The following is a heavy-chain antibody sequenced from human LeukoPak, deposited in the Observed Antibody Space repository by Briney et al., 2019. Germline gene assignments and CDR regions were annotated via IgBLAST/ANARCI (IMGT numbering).Heavy chain of an antibody. CDR2: ISTTSSYI. V-gene: IGHV3-21*01. J-gene: IGHJ4*02. CDR1: TFTFSTYS. CDR3: AGGSGITGSAGYFDY. D-gene: IGHD1-20*01. Sequence: AGGSLRLSCAASTFTFSTYSMNWVRQAPGKGLEWVSSISTTSSYIYYADSVKGRFTISRDNAKHSLYLQMNSLRAEDTAVYYCAGGSGITGSAGYFDYWGQGTLVTVSS.